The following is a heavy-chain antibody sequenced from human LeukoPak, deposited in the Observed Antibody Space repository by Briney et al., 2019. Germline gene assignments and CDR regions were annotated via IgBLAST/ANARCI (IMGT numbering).Heavy chain of an antibody. V-gene: IGHV3-11*01. CDR2: ISSSGSTV. CDR1: GFTFSDYY. J-gene: IGHJ4*02. CDR3: ARSYSSSWNYFDY. Sequence: PGGSLRLSCAASGFTFSDYYMSWIRQAPGKGLEWVSYISSSGSTVYYADSVKGRFTISRVNAKNSLYLQMNSLRAEDTAVYYCARSYSSSWNYFDYWGQGTLVTVSS. D-gene: IGHD6-13*01.